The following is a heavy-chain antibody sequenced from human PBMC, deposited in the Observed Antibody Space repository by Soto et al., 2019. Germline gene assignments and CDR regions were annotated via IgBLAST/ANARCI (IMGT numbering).Heavy chain of an antibody. CDR1: GFTFNTYG. CDR2: ISYDGSDK. V-gene: IGHV3-30*18. Sequence: QEQLVESGGGVVQPGRSLRLSCAASGFTFNTYGMHWVRQAPGKGLEWVAVISYDGSDKYYADSVKGRFIISRHNSKNTLYLQMNSLRAEDTAIYYCAKSPNFYCSSPYCYMFYFDFWGQGALVTVSS. CDR3: AKSPNFYCSSPYCYMFYFDF. J-gene: IGHJ4*02. D-gene: IGHD2-2*02.